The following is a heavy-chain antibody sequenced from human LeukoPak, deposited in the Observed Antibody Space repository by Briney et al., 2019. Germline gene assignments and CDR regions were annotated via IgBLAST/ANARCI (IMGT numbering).Heavy chain of an antibody. CDR3: AKDSSSWYYFDY. CDR2: ISGSDAAT. D-gene: IGHD6-13*01. J-gene: IGHJ4*02. CDR1: EFTFSNYA. V-gene: IGHV3-23*01. Sequence: GGSLRLSCAASEFTFSNYAMTWVRQAPGKGLEWVSAISGSDAATYSADSVKGRFTISRDNSKNTLFLQMNSLRAEDTALYYCAKDSSSWYYFDYWGQGTLVTVSS.